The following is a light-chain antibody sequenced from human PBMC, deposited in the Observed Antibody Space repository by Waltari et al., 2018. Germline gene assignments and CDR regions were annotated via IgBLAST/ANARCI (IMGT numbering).Light chain of an antibody. CDR2: RGV. V-gene: IGLV1-44*01. Sequence: QSVLTQPPSASGTPGQRVTISCSGSASNIGGNLVNWYQQLPGKAPKLLIYRGVRGPSGVPDRLSGSKSGTSASLAISGLQSEDEAEYFYASWDDSLNGHWVFGGGTKVTVL. CDR3: ASWDDSLNGHWV. J-gene: IGLJ3*02. CDR1: ASNIGGNL.